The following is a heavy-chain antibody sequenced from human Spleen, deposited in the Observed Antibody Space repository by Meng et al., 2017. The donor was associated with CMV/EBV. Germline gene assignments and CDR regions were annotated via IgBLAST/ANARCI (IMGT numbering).Heavy chain of an antibody. Sequence: GESLKISCATSGFIFSSYDTHWVRQAPGKGLEWVAFIRYDGRNRYYADSVKGRFTISRDNAKNSLYLQMNSLRAEDTAVYYCARADSSGYESAVDIWGQGTMVTVSS. CDR2: IRYDGRNR. J-gene: IGHJ3*02. D-gene: IGHD3-22*01. CDR1: GFIFSSYD. CDR3: ARADSSGYESAVDI. V-gene: IGHV3-30*02.